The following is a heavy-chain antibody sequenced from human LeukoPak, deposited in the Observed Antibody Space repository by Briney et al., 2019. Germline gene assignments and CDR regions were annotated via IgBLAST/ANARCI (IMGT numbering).Heavy chain of an antibody. V-gene: IGHV3-23*01. CDR1: GFTFSSYG. D-gene: IGHD2-2*01. CDR2: ISGSGGST. Sequence: GGSLRLSCAASGFTFSSYGMSWVRQAPGKGLEWVSAISGSGGSTYYADSVKGRFTISRDNAKNSLYLQMNSLRAEDTAVYYCARGAHHCSSTSCYAGPAADYMDVWGKGTTVTVSS. J-gene: IGHJ6*03. CDR3: ARGAHHCSSTSCYAGPAADYMDV.